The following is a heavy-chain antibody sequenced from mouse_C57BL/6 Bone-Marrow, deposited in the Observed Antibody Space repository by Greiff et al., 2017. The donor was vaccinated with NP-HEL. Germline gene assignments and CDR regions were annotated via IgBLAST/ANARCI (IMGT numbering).Heavy chain of an antibody. J-gene: IGHJ2*01. CDR3: ASYYYGSGYFDY. CDR1: GYTFTNYW. CDR2: IDPNSGGT. Sequence: VPLQQPGAELVKPGASVKLSCKASGYTFTNYWMHWVKQRPGRGLEWIGRIDPNSGGTKYNEKFKSKAPLTVDKPASTAYRQLSSLTSEDSAVYYCASYYYGSGYFDYWGQGTTLTVSS. D-gene: IGHD1-1*01. V-gene: IGHV1-72*01.